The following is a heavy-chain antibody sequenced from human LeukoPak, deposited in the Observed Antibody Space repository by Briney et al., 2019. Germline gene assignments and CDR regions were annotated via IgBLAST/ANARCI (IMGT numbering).Heavy chain of an antibody. D-gene: IGHD1-26*01. J-gene: IGHJ4*02. Sequence: PGESLRLSCAASGFTFSSYGMHWVRQAPGKGLEWVAVISYDGSNKYYADSVEGRFTISRDNSKNTLYLQMNSLRAEDTAVYYCANGITKWELLRPFDYWGQGTLVTVSS. CDR1: GFTFSSYG. CDR2: ISYDGSNK. V-gene: IGHV3-30*18. CDR3: ANGITKWELLRPFDY.